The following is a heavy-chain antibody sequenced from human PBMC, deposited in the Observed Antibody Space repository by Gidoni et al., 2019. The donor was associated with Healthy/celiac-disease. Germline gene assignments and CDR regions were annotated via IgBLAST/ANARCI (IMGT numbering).Heavy chain of an antibody. Sequence: QVQLVESGGGVVQPGRSLRLSCAASGFTFSSYGMHWVRQAPGKGLEWVAVIWYDGSNKYYADSVKGRFTISRDNSKNTLYLQMNSLRAEDTAVYYCARDRGYYGSGSYYTTGYYYYGMDVWGQGTTVTVSS. V-gene: IGHV3-33*01. CDR3: ARDRGYYGSGSYYTTGYYYYGMDV. CDR2: IWYDGSNK. J-gene: IGHJ6*02. CDR1: GFTFSSYG. D-gene: IGHD3-10*01.